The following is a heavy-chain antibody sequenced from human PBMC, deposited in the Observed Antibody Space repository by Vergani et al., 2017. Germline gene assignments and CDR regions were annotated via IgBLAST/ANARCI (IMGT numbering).Heavy chain of an antibody. CDR1: GYTFTSYY. D-gene: IGHD3-10*01. Sequence: QVQLVQSGAEVKKPGASVKVSCKASGYTFTSYYMHWVRQAPGQGLEWMGIINPSGGSTSYAQKFQGRVAMTRDTSTSTVYMELSSLRSEDTAVYYCATELLWFGELSPAGHYYYGMDVWGQGTTVTVSS. CDR2: INPSGGST. V-gene: IGHV1-46*03. J-gene: IGHJ6*02. CDR3: ATELLWFGELSPAGHYYYGMDV.